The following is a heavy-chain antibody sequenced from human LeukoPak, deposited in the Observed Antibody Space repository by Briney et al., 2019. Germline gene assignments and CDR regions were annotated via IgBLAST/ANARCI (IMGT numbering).Heavy chain of an antibody. J-gene: IGHJ6*02. CDR3: ARDGYRAGMDV. CDR1: GFPFSSYW. Sequence: GGSLGLSCVASGFPFSSYWMTWVRQAPGKGLEWVANIKQDGSKKSYVDSVKGRFTISRDNARNSVYLQMNSLRVDDTAVYYCARDGYRAGMDVWGQGTTVTVSS. V-gene: IGHV3-7*03. D-gene: IGHD5-18*01. CDR2: IKQDGSKK.